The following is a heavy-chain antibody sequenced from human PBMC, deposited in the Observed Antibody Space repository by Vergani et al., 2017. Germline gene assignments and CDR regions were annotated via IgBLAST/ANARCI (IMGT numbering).Heavy chain of an antibody. Sequence: QVQLVQSGAEVKKPGSSVKVSCKASGGTFSSYAISWVRQAPGQGLEWMGGIIPIFGTANYAQKFQGRVTITADESTSTAYMELSSLRSEDTAVYYCARAAYCSSTSGRSLYYYYMDVWGKGTTVTVSS. CDR2: IIPIFGTA. D-gene: IGHD2-2*01. CDR3: ARAAYCSSTSGRSLYYYYMDV. CDR1: GGTFSSYA. J-gene: IGHJ6*03. V-gene: IGHV1-69*01.